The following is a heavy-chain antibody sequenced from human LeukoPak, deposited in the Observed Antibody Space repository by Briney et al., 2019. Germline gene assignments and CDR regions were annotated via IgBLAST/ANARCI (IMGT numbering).Heavy chain of an antibody. V-gene: IGHV1-2*02. D-gene: IGHD6-13*01. CDR3: ARVGTAAGTVEAGY. Sequence: GASVKVSCKASGYTFTSYAMNWVRQAPGQGLEWMGWVNPNSGGTNYAQKFQGRVTMTRDTSISTAYMELSRLRSDDTAVYYCARVGTAAGTVEAGYWGQGTLVTVSS. CDR2: VNPNSGGT. CDR1: GYTFTSYA. J-gene: IGHJ4*02.